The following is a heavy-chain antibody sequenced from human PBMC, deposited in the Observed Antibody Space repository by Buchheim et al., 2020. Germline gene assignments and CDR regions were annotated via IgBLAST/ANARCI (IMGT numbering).Heavy chain of an antibody. CDR3: ARSYDYVSDYYYGMDV. J-gene: IGHJ6*02. Sequence: QVQLVESGGGLVKPGGSLRLSCAASGFTFSDYYMSWIRQAPGKGLEWVSYISSSSSYTNYADSVKDRFTIPRDNAKHSLYLQMNSLRAEDTAVYYCARSYDYVSDYYYGMDVWGQGTT. CDR2: ISSSSSYT. CDR1: GFTFSDYY. V-gene: IGHV3-11*06. D-gene: IGHD3-16*01.